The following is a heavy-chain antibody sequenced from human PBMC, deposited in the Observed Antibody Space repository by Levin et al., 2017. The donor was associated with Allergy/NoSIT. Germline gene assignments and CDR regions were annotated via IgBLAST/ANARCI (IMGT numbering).Heavy chain of an antibody. CDR2: ISGTGGRT. CDR1: GFTFTNYA. Sequence: PGGSLRLSCAASGFTFTNYAMAWVRQAPGKGLEWVSAISGTGGRTYYADSVKGRFTISRDNSKNTVSVQMSRLRAEDTAVYYCAKVSHPYLGEFSYYFDYWGQGTLVTVSS. V-gene: IGHV3-23*01. CDR3: AKVSHPYLGEFSYYFDY. D-gene: IGHD3-16*01. J-gene: IGHJ4*02.